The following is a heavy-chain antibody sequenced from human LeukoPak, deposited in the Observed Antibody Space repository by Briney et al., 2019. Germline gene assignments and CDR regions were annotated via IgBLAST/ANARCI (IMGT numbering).Heavy chain of an antibody. CDR3: ARDLYSSIDYD. CDR2: INHSGST. CDR1: GGSFSGQY. J-gene: IGHJ4*02. D-gene: IGHD6-25*01. Sequence: PSETLSLTCAVSGGSFSGQYWTWIRQFPGKGLEWIGEINHSGSTNYNPSLKSRVTMSKDTSKNHFSLRLSSVTAADTAIYYCARDLYSSIDYDWGQGTLVTVSS. V-gene: IGHV4-34*01.